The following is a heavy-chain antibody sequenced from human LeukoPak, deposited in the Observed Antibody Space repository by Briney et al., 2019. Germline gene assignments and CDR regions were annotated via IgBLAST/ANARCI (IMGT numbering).Heavy chain of an antibody. D-gene: IGHD1-26*01. CDR2: ISYDGNTR. Sequence: AGGSLRLSCAASGFTFSSYAMSWVRQAPGKGLEWVAFISYDGNTRYYSDSVRGRFTISRDNSQNTLHLQMDSLRAEDTAVYYCARDLSEKYSADYWGQGTLVTVSS. V-gene: IGHV3-30*03. CDR1: GFTFSSYA. CDR3: ARDLSEKYSADY. J-gene: IGHJ4*02.